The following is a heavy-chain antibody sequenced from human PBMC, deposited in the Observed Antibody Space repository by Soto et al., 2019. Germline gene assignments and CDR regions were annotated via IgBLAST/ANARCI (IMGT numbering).Heavy chain of an antibody. CDR2: ISAYNGNT. CDR3: ASGGKDCTNGVCTFYGMVV. Sequence: QVQLVQSGAEVKKPGASVKVSCKASGYTFTSYGISWVRQAPGQGLEWMGWISAYNGNTNNAQKFQGRVTTTTDASTRNAYMELNSLRSDDTAVYYCASGGKDCTNGVCTFYGMVVWGQGTTVTVSS. CDR1: GYTFTSYG. V-gene: IGHV1-18*01. J-gene: IGHJ6*02. D-gene: IGHD2-8*01.